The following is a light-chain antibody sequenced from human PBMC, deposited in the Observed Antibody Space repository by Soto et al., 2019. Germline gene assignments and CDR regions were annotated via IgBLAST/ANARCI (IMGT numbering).Light chain of an antibody. V-gene: IGKV1-27*01. CDR2: AAS. J-gene: IGKJ1*01. CDR1: QGISNY. CDR3: QKYNSAPWT. Sequence: DIQMTQSPSSLSTSVGDRVTITCRASQGISNYLAWYQRKPGKVPKLLIYAASTLQSGVPSRFSGSGSGTDFTLTISSLRPEDVATYYCQKYNSAPWTFGQGTKVDIK.